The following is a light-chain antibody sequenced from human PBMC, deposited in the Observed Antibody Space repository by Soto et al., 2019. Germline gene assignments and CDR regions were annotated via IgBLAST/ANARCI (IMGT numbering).Light chain of an antibody. CDR1: QSVSSY. Sequence: EILLTQSPATLSLSPGERATLSCRASQSVSSYLAWYQQKPGQAPRLLIYDASNRATGIPARLSGSGSGTDFTITIRSLEPEDFAVYYCQQRSNWPSFGQGTKVDIK. CDR2: DAS. J-gene: IGKJ1*01. CDR3: QQRSNWPS. V-gene: IGKV3-11*01.